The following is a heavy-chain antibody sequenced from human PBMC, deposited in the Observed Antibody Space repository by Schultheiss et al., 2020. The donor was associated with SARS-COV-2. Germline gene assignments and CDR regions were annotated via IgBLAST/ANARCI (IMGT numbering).Heavy chain of an antibody. D-gene: IGHD1-26*01. Sequence: SQTLSLTCAVYGGSFSGYYWSWIRQPPGKGLEWIGEINHRGRTNYNSSLKSRVTISVDTSKNQFSLKLSSVTAADTAVYYCASFSGSYFSADAFDIWGQGTMVTVSS. J-gene: IGHJ3*02. CDR1: GGSFSGYY. CDR3: ASFSGSYFSADAFDI. CDR2: INHRGRT. V-gene: IGHV4-34*01.